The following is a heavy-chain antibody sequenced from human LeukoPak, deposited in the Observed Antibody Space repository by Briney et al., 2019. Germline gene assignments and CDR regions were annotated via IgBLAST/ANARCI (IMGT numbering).Heavy chain of an antibody. CDR3: ASRSILLRYFDWLLPLFDY. D-gene: IGHD3-9*01. Sequence: SGGSLRLSCAASGFTFSSYSMNWVRQAPGKGLEWVSSISSSSSYIYYADSVKGRFTISRDNAKNSLYLQMNSLRAEDTAVYYCASRSILLRYFDWLLPLFDYWGQGTLVTVSS. V-gene: IGHV3-21*01. CDR2: ISSSSSYI. CDR1: GFTFSSYS. J-gene: IGHJ4*02.